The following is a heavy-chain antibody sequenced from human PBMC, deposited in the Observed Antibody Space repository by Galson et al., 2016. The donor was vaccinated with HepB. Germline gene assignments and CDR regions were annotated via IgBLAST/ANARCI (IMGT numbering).Heavy chain of an antibody. V-gene: IGHV1-2*02. J-gene: IGHJ4*02. Sequence: SVKVSCKASGYSFTRYYVHWVRQAPGQGLEWLGWIKPNNGDTMYADDFQGRVTMTSDTSLTTAYLEINRLTSDDTAVYFCARLRPQPADHYYFDYWGQGSLIIVST. CDR2: IKPNNGDT. CDR1: GYSFTRYY. CDR3: ARLRPQPADHYYFDY.